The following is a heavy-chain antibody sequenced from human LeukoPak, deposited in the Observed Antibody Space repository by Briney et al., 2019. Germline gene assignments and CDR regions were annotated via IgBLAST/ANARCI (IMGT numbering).Heavy chain of an antibody. CDR3: ARGTRSGSYSD. CDR1: GGSISSYY. V-gene: IGHV4-59*01. CDR2: IYYSGST. D-gene: IGHD1-26*01. Sequence: PSETLSLTCTVSGGSISSYYWSWIRQPPGKGLEWIGYIYYSGSTNYNPSLKSRVTISVDTSKNQFSLKLSSVTAADTAVYYCARGTRSGSYSDWGQGTLVTVSS. J-gene: IGHJ4*02.